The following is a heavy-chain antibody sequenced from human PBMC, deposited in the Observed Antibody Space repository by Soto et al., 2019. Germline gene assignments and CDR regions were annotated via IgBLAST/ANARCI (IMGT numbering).Heavy chain of an antibody. J-gene: IGHJ3*02. D-gene: IGHD3-22*01. CDR3: ARRPRTNTYYYDSSGYYYVVSDFDI. CDR1: GYSFTSYW. CDR2: IYPGDSDT. Sequence: PGESLKISCKGSGYSFTSYWIGWVRQMPGKGLEWMGIIYPGDSDTRYSPSFQGQVTISADKSISTAYLQWSSLKASDTAMYYCARRPRTNTYYYDSSGYYYVVSDFDILGQETILTVSS. V-gene: IGHV5-51*01.